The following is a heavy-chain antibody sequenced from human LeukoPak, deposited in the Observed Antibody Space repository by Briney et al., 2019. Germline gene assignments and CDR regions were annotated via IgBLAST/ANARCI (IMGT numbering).Heavy chain of an antibody. CDR2: INHSGST. V-gene: IGHV4-34*01. Sequence: SETLSLTCAVYGVSFSDDYWSWIRQPPGKGLEWIGEINHSGSTNYNPSLTSRVTISVDTSKNQFSLKLSSVTAADTAVYYCARGYYDILTGPHPYFDYWGQGNLVTVSS. CDR1: GVSFSDDY. J-gene: IGHJ4*02. CDR3: ARGYYDILTGPHPYFDY. D-gene: IGHD3-9*01.